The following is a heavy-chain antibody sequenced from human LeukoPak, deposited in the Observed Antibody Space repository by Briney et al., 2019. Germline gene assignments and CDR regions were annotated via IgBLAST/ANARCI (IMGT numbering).Heavy chain of an antibody. V-gene: IGHV1-69*04. CDR1: GGTFSSYA. D-gene: IGHD6-19*01. CDR2: IIPILGIA. Sequence: GASVKVSCKASGGTFSSYAISWVRQAPGQGLEWMGRIIPILGIANYAQKFQGRVTITADKSMSTAYMELSSLRSEDTAVYYCARDWDAVAGSGPFDYWGQGTLVTVSS. CDR3: ARDWDAVAGSGPFDY. J-gene: IGHJ4*02.